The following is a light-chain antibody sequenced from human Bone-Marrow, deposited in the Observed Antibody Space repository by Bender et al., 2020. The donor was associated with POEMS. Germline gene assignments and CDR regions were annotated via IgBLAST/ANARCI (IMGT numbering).Light chain of an antibody. CDR2: EGN. V-gene: IGLV2-23*01. Sequence: QSALSQPASVSGSPGQSITISCTGTNSDVGSYVAVSWFQHHPGNAPKMIISEGNRRPSGISDRFSGSKSGNTASLTISGLQAEDEADYYCCSYAGSNRYVFGSGTKVTVL. J-gene: IGLJ1*01. CDR3: CSYAGSNRYV. CDR1: NSDVGSYVA.